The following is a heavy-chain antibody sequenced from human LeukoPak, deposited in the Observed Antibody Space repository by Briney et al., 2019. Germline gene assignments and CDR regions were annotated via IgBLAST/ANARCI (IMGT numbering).Heavy chain of an antibody. V-gene: IGHV4-59*01. D-gene: IGHD6-19*01. CDR3: ARGGWHYLDY. CDR2: IYYSGST. J-gene: IGHJ4*02. CDR1: GGSISSYY. Sequence: SETLSLTCIVSGGSISSYYWSWIRQSPGKGLEWIGYIYYSGSTNYNPSLRSRVTISLDTSKNQFSLKLSSVTAADTAVYYCARGGWHYLDYWGQGTPVTVSS.